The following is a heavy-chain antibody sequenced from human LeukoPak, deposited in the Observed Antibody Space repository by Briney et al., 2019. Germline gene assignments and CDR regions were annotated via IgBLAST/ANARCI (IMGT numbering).Heavy chain of an antibody. D-gene: IGHD4-11*01. V-gene: IGHV4-30-4*08. J-gene: IGHJ6*02. CDR3: ARELAYSNPSYYYYYGMDV. Sequence: SETLSLTCAVYGGSFSGYYWSWIRQPPGKGLEWIGYIYYSGSTYYNPSLKSRVTISVDTSKNQFSLKLSSVTAADTAVYYCARELAYSNPSYYYYYGMDVWGQGTTVTVSS. CDR2: IYYSGST. CDR1: GGSFSGYY.